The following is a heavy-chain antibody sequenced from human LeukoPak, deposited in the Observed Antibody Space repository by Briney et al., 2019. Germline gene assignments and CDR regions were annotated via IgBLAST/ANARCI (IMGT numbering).Heavy chain of an antibody. CDR2: ISSSSSYT. CDR3: ARGVAVAGNAVDY. CDR1: GFTFSDYY. D-gene: IGHD6-19*01. J-gene: IGHJ4*02. V-gene: IGHV3-11*06. Sequence: GGSLRLSCAAWGFTFSDYYMSWLREARGKGMEWVSYISSSSSYTNYADYVKGRFTISRDNAKNSLYLQMNRRRDEETDVYYCARGVAVAGNAVDYWGQGTLVTVSS.